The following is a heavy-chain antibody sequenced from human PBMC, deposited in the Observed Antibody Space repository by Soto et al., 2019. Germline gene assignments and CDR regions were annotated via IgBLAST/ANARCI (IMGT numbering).Heavy chain of an antibody. V-gene: IGHV3-30*03. CDR2: ISYDGATQ. D-gene: IGHD6-19*01. J-gene: IGHJ6*02. CDR1: GLTFNTSG. CDR3: ETTDRLTNYLYYGMDV. Sequence: PGGSLRLSCEVSGLTFNTSGMHWVRQAPGKGLEWLAVISYDGATQYYGDTVKGRFTISRDNSKNTLFLHMGRLRAEDTAMYYCETTDRLTNYLYYGMDVWGLGTTVTVSS.